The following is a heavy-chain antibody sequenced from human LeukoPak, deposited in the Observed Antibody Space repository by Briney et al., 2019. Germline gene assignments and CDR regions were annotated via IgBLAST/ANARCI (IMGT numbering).Heavy chain of an antibody. CDR1: GFTFSGSP. J-gene: IGHJ4*02. CDR3: TRLPYDYGDHLFDY. D-gene: IGHD4-17*01. Sequence: GGSLKLSCAASGFTFSGSPMHWVRQASGKGLEWVGRIRSKANSYATAYAASVKGRFTISRDDSKNTAYLQMNSLKTEDTAVYYCTRLPYDYGDHLFDYWGQGTLVTVSS. CDR2: IRSKANSYAT. V-gene: IGHV3-73*01.